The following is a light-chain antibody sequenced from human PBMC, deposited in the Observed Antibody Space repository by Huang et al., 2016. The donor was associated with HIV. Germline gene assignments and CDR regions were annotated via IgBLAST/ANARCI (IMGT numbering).Light chain of an antibody. CDR1: QSISSSY. CDR2: GAS. CDR3: QQYGNSLFT. Sequence: EIVLTQSPGTLSLSPGERATLSCRASQSISSSYLAWYQQKPGQAPRLLIYGASGRATGVPDRCSGSGSGTDFILTISRLEPEDFAVYYCQQYGNSLFTFDPGTKVDIK. J-gene: IGKJ3*01. V-gene: IGKV3-20*01.